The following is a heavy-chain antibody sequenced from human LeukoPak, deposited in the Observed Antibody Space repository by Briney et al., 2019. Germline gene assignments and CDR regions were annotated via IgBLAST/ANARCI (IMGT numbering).Heavy chain of an antibody. V-gene: IGHV1-18*01. Sequence: ASVKVSCKASGYTFTSYVITWVRQAPGQGLEWMGWISAYNGNTNYAQNLQGRVTMTTDTSTSTAYMELRSLRSDNTAVYYCARGGASGSRWARTYYYYMDVWGKGTTVTVSS. J-gene: IGHJ6*03. CDR1: GYTFTSYV. CDR2: ISAYNGNT. D-gene: IGHD3-10*01. CDR3: ARGGASGSRWARTYYYYMDV.